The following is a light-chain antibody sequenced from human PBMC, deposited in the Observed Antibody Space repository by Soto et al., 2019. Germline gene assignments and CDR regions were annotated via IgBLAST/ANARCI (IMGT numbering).Light chain of an antibody. CDR2: DAS. V-gene: IGKV3-11*01. CDR3: QQRSNWPPLT. Sequence: EIVFTQSPATLSLSPGERATLSCRGSQSVTTFLAWYQQKPDQAPRLLIYDASTRATGIPARFSGSGSGTEFTLTISSLEPEDFAVYYCQQRSNWPPLTFGGGTKVDIK. J-gene: IGKJ4*01. CDR1: QSVTTF.